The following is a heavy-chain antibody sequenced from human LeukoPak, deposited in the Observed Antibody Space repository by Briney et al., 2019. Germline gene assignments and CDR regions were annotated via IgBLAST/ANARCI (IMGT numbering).Heavy chain of an antibody. Sequence: GASVKVSCKASGYTFTSYDINWVRQATGQGLEWMGWMNPNSGNTGYAQKFQGRVTMTRNTSISTAYMELSSLRSEDTAVYYCARGENWGTSYYFDYWGQGTLVTVSS. V-gene: IGHV1-8*02. CDR1: GYTFTSYD. CDR3: ARGENWGTSYYFDY. CDR2: MNPNSGNT. D-gene: IGHD7-27*01. J-gene: IGHJ4*02.